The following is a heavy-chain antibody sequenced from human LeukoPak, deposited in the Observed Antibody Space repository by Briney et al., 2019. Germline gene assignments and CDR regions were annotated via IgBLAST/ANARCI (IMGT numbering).Heavy chain of an antibody. D-gene: IGHD6-13*01. J-gene: IGHJ4*02. CDR3: ARDRSAAGLFDS. CDR1: EFTFSSYW. CDR2: IKQDGSEK. V-gene: IGHV3-7*04. Sequence: GGSLRLSCAASEFTFSSYWMSWVRQAPGKGLEWVANIKQDGSEKNYVDSVKCRFTISRDNAKNSLYLQMNSLRAEDTAVYYCARDRSAAGLFDSWGQGTLVTISS.